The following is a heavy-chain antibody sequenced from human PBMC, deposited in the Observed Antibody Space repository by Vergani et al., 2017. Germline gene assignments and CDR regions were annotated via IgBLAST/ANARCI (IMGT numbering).Heavy chain of an antibody. V-gene: IGHV4-34*01. CDR1: GGSFSGYY. J-gene: IGHJ6*02. CDR3: ARDQGFMDFWDLSDYYYYYGMDV. CDR2: INHSGST. Sequence: QVQLQQWGAGLLKPSETLSLTCAVYGGSFSGYYWSWIRQPPGKGLEWIGEINHSGSTNYNPSLKSRVTISVDTSKNQFSLKLSSVTAADTAVYYCARDQGFMDFWDLSDYYYYYGMDVWGQGTTVTVSS. D-gene: IGHD3-3*01.